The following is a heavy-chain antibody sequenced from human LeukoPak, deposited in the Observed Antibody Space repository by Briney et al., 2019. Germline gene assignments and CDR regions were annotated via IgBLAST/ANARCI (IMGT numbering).Heavy chain of an antibody. CDR1: GFTFSSYG. CDR2: IRYDGSSK. J-gene: IGHJ4*02. CDR3: AKDGSGLVPAATFFDY. V-gene: IGHV3-30*02. D-gene: IGHD2-2*01. Sequence: GGSLRLSCAASGFTFSSYGMHWVRQAPGKGLEWVAFIRYDGSSKYYADSVKGRFTISRDNSKNTLYLQMNSLRAEDTAVYYCAKDGSGLVPAATFFDYWGQGTLVTVSS.